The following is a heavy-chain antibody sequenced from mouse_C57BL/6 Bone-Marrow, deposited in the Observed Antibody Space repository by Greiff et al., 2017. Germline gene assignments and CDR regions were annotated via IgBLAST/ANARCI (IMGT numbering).Heavy chain of an antibody. CDR1: GYTFTDYY. Sequence: QVQLQQSGAELVKPGASVKISCKASGYTFTDYYINWVKQRPGQGLEWIGKIGPGSGSTYYNEKFKGKATLTADKSSSTAYMQLSSLTSEDSAVYFGARRGGIYYDYGGFAYWGQGTLVTVSA. J-gene: IGHJ3*01. V-gene: IGHV1-77*01. CDR2: IGPGSGST. D-gene: IGHD2-4*01. CDR3: ARRGGIYYDYGGFAY.